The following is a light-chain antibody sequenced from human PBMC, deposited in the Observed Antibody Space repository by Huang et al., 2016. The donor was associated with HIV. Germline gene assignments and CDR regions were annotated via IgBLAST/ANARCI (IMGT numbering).Light chain of an antibody. CDR2: DAS. CDR1: PSVSSSN. V-gene: IGKV3-20*01. J-gene: IGKJ1*01. Sequence: EIVLTQSPGTLSLSPGERGTLSCRASPSVSSSNLAWYQQKPGQAPRLLIYDASSRATGIPDRFSGSGSGTEFTLTISRLEPEDFAVYYCQQYDSSGGFGQGTKVEIK. CDR3: QQYDSSGG.